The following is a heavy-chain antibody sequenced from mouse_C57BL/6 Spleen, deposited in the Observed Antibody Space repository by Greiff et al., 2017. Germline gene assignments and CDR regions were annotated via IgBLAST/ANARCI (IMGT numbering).Heavy chain of an antibody. CDR1: GFTFSSYA. Sequence: EVMLVESGEGLVKPGGSLKLSCAASGFTFSSYAMSWVRQTPEKRLEWVAYISSGGDYSYYADTVKGRFTISRDNARNTLYLQMSSLKSEDTAMYYCTRDHLLGSWYFDVWGTGTTVTVSS. CDR3: TRDHLLGSWYFDV. J-gene: IGHJ1*03. D-gene: IGHD6-2*01. CDR2: ISSGGDYS. V-gene: IGHV5-9-1*02.